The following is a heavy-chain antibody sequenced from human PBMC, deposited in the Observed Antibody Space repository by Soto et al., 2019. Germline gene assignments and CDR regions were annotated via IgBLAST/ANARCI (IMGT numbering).Heavy chain of an antibody. Sequence: SETLSLTCTVSGGSVSSGSYYWSWIRQPPGKGLEWIGYIYYSGSTNYNPSLKSRVTISVDTSKNQFSLKLSSVTAADTAVYYCARLRVVSWGWERSVSSRQLVYWGQGTLVTVSS. D-gene: IGHD6-13*01. V-gene: IGHV4-61*01. J-gene: IGHJ4*02. CDR2: IYYSGST. CDR3: ARLRVVSWGWERSVSSRQLVY. CDR1: GGSVSSGSYY.